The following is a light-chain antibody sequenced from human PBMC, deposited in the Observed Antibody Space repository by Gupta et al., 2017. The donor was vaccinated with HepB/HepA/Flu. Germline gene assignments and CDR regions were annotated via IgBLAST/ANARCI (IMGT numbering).Light chain of an antibody. V-gene: IGKV3-11*01. CDR3: RRRVGWRIT. J-gene: IGKJ4*01. CDR2: DAT. CDR1: QTVINY. Sequence: EIVLTQSPATLSLSPGERVTLSCRASQTVINYLACHQQRPGQAPRLIIYDATNTATDIPARFSGSASGTDFTLTISILDPEDFAIYYCRRRVGWRITFGGGTKVEIK.